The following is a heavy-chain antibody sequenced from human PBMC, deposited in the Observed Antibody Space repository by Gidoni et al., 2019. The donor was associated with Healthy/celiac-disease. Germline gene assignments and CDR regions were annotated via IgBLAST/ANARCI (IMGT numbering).Heavy chain of an antibody. CDR2: IIPILGIA. D-gene: IGHD1-26*01. V-gene: IGHV1-69*04. CDR1: GGTFSSYA. CDR3: ARDQPTYSGSYYDY. J-gene: IGHJ4*02. Sequence: QVQLVQSGAEVKKPESSVKVSCKASGGTFSSYAISWVRQAPGQGLEWMGRIIPILGIANYAQKFQGRVTITADKSTSTAYMELSSLRSEDTAVYYCARDQPTYSGSYYDYWGQGTLVTVSS.